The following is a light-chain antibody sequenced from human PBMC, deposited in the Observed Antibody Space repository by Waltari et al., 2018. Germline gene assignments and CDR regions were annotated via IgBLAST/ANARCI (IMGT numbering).Light chain of an antibody. CDR1: SSNIGRNY. J-gene: IGLJ2*01. Sequence: QSVLTQPPSASGTPGQRVTISCSGSSSNIGRNYVYWYQQLPGTAPKRPIYRDNQRPSGVPDRFSGSKSGTSTSLAISGLWSEDEADYYCSAWDDSLSGPVFGGGTKLTVL. CDR2: RDN. V-gene: IGLV1-47*03. CDR3: SAWDDSLSGPV.